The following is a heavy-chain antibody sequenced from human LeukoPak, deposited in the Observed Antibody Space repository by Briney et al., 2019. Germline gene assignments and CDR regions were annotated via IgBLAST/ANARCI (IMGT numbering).Heavy chain of an antibody. D-gene: IGHD6-13*01. CDR1: GGTFSSYA. V-gene: IGHV1-69*05. CDR2: IIPIFGTA. Sequence: ASVKVSCKASGGTFSSYAISWVRQAPGQGLEWMGGIIPIFGTANYAQKFQGRVTITTDESTSTAYMELSSLRSEDTAVYYCARVLGQQLVRGWFDPWGRGTLVTVSS. J-gene: IGHJ5*02. CDR3: ARVLGQQLVRGWFDP.